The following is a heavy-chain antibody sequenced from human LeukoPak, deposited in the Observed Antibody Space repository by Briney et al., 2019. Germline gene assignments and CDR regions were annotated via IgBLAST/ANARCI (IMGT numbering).Heavy chain of an antibody. J-gene: IGHJ4*02. CDR3: ASSSSWYPHDY. CDR1: GYTFTGYY. Sequence: GASVKVSCKASGYTFTGYYMHWVRQAPGQGLEWMGWINPNSGGTNYAQKSQGRVTMTRDTSISTAYMELSRLRSDDTAVYYCASSSSWYPHDYWGQGTLVTVSS. V-gene: IGHV1-2*02. CDR2: INPNSGGT. D-gene: IGHD6-13*01.